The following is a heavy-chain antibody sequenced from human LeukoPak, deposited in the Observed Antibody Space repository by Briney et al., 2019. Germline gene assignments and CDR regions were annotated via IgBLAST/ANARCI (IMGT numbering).Heavy chain of an antibody. Sequence: SETLSLTCTVSGGSISSSSYYWGWIRQPPGKGLEWIGSIYYSGSTYYNPSLKSRVTISVDTSKNQFSLKLSSVTAADTAVYYCARGMVTMIVVAYDAFDIWGQGTMVTVSS. CDR2: IYYSGST. V-gene: IGHV4-39*07. J-gene: IGHJ3*02. CDR1: GGSISSSSYY. D-gene: IGHD3-22*01. CDR3: ARGMVTMIVVAYDAFDI.